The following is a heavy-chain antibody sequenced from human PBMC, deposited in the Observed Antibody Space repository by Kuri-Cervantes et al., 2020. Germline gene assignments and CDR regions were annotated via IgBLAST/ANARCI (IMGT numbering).Heavy chain of an antibody. CDR1: GFTFSDHY. CDR3: GRLTRGAVDY. V-gene: IGHV3-72*01. D-gene: IGHD1-26*01. Sequence: GESLKISCAASGFTFSDHYMDWVRQAPGKGLEWVGRIRNKANSYTTEYAASVKGRFTISRDDSKSIAYLQMNSLKIEDTAVYYCGRLTRGAVDYWGQGTLVTVSS. J-gene: IGHJ4*02. CDR2: IRNKANSYTT.